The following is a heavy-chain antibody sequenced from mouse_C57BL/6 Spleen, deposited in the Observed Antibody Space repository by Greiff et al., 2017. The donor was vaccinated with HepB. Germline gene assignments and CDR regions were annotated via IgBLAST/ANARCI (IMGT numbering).Heavy chain of an antibody. CDR2: IDPSDSET. Sequence: QVQLQQPGAELVRPGSSVKLSCKASGYTFTSYWIHWVKQRPIQGLEWIGNIDPSDSETHYNQKFKDKATLTVDKSSSTAYMQLSSLTSEDSAVYYCARLNYDYDAWFAYWGQGTLVTVSA. CDR3: ARLNYDYDAWFAY. D-gene: IGHD2-4*01. V-gene: IGHV1-52*01. J-gene: IGHJ3*01. CDR1: GYTFTSYW.